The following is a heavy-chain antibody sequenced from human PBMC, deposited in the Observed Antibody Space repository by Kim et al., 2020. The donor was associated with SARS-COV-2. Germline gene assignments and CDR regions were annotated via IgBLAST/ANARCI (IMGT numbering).Heavy chain of an antibody. CDR1: GDSISSYY. V-gene: IGHV4-59*13. Sequence: SETLSLTCTVSGDSISSYYWSWVRQPPGKGLEFIGHIYYSGSINYNPALKSRVTISIDTSKNQFSLKLNSVTAADTAVYFYASIRYSSGLNWGHGTLVTVSS. D-gene: IGHD6-19*01. J-gene: IGHJ4*01. CDR3: ASIRYSSGLN. CDR2: IYYSGSI.